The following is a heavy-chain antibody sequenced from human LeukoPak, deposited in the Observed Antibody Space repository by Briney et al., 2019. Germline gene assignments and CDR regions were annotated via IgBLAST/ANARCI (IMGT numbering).Heavy chain of an antibody. CDR2: IDYSGST. V-gene: IGHV4-59*01. Sequence: SETLSLTCTVSGGTISRNYWSWIRQPPGKGLEWIAYIDYSGSTNYNPSLKSRLTISVDASKDQFSLKLSSVTAADTAVYYCARDRRRELLHAFDAWGQGTVVTVSS. D-gene: IGHD1-26*01. J-gene: IGHJ3*01. CDR3: ARDRRRELLHAFDA. CDR1: GGTISRNY.